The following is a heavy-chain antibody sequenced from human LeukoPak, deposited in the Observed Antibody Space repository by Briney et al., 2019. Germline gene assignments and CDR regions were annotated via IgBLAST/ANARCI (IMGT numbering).Heavy chain of an antibody. CDR3: ARFPTRRADSSGYYSTDY. D-gene: IGHD3-22*01. Sequence: ASVNVSCKASGYTFASYYMHWVRQAPARGRDWMGIINPSGGSTSYAQKFQGRVTMTRDTSTSTVYMELSSPSTEDTAESSWARFPTRRADSSGYYSTDYWGQGTLVTVSS. J-gene: IGHJ4*02. CDR2: INPSGGST. V-gene: IGHV1-46*01. CDR1: GYTFASYY.